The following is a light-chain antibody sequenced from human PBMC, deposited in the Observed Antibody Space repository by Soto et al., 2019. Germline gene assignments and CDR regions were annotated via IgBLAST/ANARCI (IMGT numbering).Light chain of an antibody. CDR3: QQGNNWPIFT. CDR2: TTS. V-gene: IGKV3-11*01. CDR1: QSVSKS. J-gene: IGKJ3*01. Sequence: EVVLTQSPGTLSLSPGERAILSCRASQSVSKSLAWYQQKPGQAPKLLIYTTSNRATSIPARFSGSGSRTDFTLTISSLEPEDFAVYYCQQGNNWPIFTFGPGTKVDIK.